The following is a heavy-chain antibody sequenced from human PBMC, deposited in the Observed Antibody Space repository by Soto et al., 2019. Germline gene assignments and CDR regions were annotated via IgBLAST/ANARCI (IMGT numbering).Heavy chain of an antibody. J-gene: IGHJ6*02. D-gene: IGHD3-22*01. CDR1: GYIFTGYY. V-gene: IGHV1-2*02. CDR3: ARGMGYYYDSSGYTDYYYYYGMDV. Sequence: GASVKVSCKASGYIFTGYYVHWVREAPGQGLEWMGWINPDTGSTSYAQKLQGRVTLSRDTSTSTAYMELRSLRSDDTAVYYCARGMGYYYDSSGYTDYYYYYGMDVWGQGTTVTVSS. CDR2: INPDTGST.